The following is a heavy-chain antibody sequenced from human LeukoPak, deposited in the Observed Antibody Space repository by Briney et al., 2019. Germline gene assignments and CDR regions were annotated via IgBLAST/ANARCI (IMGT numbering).Heavy chain of an antibody. CDR1: GYTFTSYG. D-gene: IGHD2-15*01. J-gene: IGHJ6*03. V-gene: IGHV1-18*01. Sequence: ASVKVSCKASGYTFTSYGISWVRQAPGQGLEWMGWISAYNGNTNYAQKLQGRVTMTTDTSTSTAYMELRSLRSDDTAVYYCARGPIDIVVVVAATNYYYYMDVWGKGTTVTVSS. CDR2: ISAYNGNT. CDR3: ARGPIDIVVVVAATNYYYYMDV.